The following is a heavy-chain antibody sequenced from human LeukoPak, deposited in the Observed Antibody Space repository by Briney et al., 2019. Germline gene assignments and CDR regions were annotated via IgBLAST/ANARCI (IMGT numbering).Heavy chain of an antibody. CDR1: GGTFSSYA. D-gene: IGHD3-22*01. J-gene: IGHJ4*02. CDR3: ARGSTYYESSGQVPFDY. V-gene: IGHV1-69*01. Sequence: ASVKVSCKASGGTFSSYAISWVRQAPGQGLEWMGGIIPIFGTANYAQKFQGRVTVTADESTSTAYMELSSLRSEDTAVYYCARGSTYYESSGQVPFDYWGQGTLVTVSS. CDR2: IIPIFGTA.